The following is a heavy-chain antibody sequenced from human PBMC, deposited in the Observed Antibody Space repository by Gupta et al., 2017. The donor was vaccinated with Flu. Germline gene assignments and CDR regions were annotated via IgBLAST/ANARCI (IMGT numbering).Heavy chain of an antibody. J-gene: IGHJ4*02. Sequence: EVQLVESGGGLVKPGGSLRLSCAASGFTFSSYSMNWVRQAPGKGLEWVSSISSSSSYIYYADSVKGRFTISRDNAKNSLYLQMNSLRAEDTAVYYCARDPGIAVAGPYYFDYWGQGTLVTVSS. CDR3: ARDPGIAVAGPYYFDY. CDR2: ISSSSSYI. V-gene: IGHV3-21*01. D-gene: IGHD6-19*01. CDR1: GFTFSSYS.